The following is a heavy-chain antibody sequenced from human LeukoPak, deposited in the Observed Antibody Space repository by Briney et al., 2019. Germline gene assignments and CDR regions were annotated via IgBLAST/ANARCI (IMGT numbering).Heavy chain of an antibody. CDR3: ARCSDYGDYGEVVDY. CDR1: GFTVSSNY. Sequence: PGGSLRLSCAASGFTVSSNYMSWVRQAPGKGLEWVSVIYSGGSTYYADSVKGRFTISRDNSKNTLYLQMNSLRAEDTAVYYCARCSDYGDYGEVVDYWGQGTLVTVSS. D-gene: IGHD4-17*01. J-gene: IGHJ4*02. CDR2: IYSGGST. V-gene: IGHV3-53*01.